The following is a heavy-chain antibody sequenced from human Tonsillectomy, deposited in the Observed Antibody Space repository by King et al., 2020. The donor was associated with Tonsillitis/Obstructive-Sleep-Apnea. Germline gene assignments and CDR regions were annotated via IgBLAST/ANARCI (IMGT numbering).Heavy chain of an antibody. Sequence: VQLVESGGGSVQPGGSLRLSCAASGFMFSSYAMSWVRQAPGKGLEWVAGISGSGDRTDYLYSVKGRFTISRDNSKNTLFLQMNSLRAEDTAVYYCVKDRIQIWLCIGSYDHWGQGTLVTVSS. CDR3: VKDRIQIWLCIGSYDH. V-gene: IGHV3-23*04. CDR1: GFMFSSYA. D-gene: IGHD5-18*01. J-gene: IGHJ4*02. CDR2: ISGSGDRT.